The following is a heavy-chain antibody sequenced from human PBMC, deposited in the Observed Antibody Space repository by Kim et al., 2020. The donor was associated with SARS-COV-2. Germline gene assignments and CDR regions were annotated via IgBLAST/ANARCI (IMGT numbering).Heavy chain of an antibody. V-gene: IGHV7-4-1*02. CDR1: GYTFTSYA. D-gene: IGHD5-12*01. CDR2: INTNTGNP. CDR3: ARGISGYDSVYYFDY. J-gene: IGHJ4*02. Sequence: ASVKVSCKASGYTFTSYAMNWVRQAPGQGLEWMGWINTNTGNPTYAQGFTGRFVFSLDTSVSTAYLQISSLKAEDTAVYYCARGISGYDSVYYFDYWGQGTLVTVSS.